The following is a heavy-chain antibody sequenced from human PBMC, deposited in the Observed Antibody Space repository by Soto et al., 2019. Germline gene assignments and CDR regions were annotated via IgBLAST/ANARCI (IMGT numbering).Heavy chain of an antibody. CDR1: GFTFRNFG. Sequence: QVQLVESGGGVVHPGRSLRLSCAVSGFTFRNFGMHWVRQAPGKGLEWVAVISYDGSEKYYAESVKGRFTVFRDNYKKPLSLQMNSLRSDDTAVYYCVKDSSPGDYFDSWGQGTLVTVSS. D-gene: IGHD2-21*01. V-gene: IGHV3-30*18. CDR2: ISYDGSEK. J-gene: IGHJ4*02. CDR3: VKDSSPGDYFDS.